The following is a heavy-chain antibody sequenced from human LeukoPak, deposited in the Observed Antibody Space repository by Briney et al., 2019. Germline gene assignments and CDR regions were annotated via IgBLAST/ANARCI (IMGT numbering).Heavy chain of an antibody. CDR1: GGSFSGYY. Sequence: KPSQTLSLTCAVYGGSFSGYYWSWIRQPPGKGLEWIGEINHSGSTNYNPSLKSRVTISVDTSKNQFSLKLSSVTAADTAVYYCARGRYYYDSSGYYYYFDYWGQGTLVTVSS. D-gene: IGHD3-22*01. V-gene: IGHV4-34*01. J-gene: IGHJ4*02. CDR3: ARGRYYYDSSGYYYYFDY. CDR2: INHSGST.